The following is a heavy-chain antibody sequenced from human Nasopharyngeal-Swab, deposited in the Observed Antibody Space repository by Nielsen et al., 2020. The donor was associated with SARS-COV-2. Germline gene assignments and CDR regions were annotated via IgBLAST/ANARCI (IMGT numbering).Heavy chain of an antibody. D-gene: IGHD3-9*01. CDR1: GFTFSIYA. V-gene: IGHV3-30-3*01. Sequence: GESLKISCAASGFTFSIYAMHWVRQAPGKGLEWVAVISYDGSNKYYADSVKGRFTISRDNSKNTLYLQMNSLRAEDTAVYYCASCRVFRLADYFDCWGQGTLVTVSS. CDR3: ASCRVFRLADYFDC. J-gene: IGHJ4*02. CDR2: ISYDGSNK.